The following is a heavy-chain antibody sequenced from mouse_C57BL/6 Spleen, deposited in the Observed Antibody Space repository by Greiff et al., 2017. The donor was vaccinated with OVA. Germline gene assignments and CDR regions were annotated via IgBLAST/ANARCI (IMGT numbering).Heavy chain of an antibody. J-gene: IGHJ2*01. CDR2: IDPANGNT. CDR1: GFNIKNTY. V-gene: IGHV14-3*01. CDR3: ARYPNYYGSSDGY. D-gene: IGHD1-1*01. Sequence: VQLQQSVAELVRPGASVKLSCTASGFNIKNTYMHWVKQRPEQGLEWIGRIDPANGNTKYAPKFPGKATITADTSSNTAYLQLSSLTSEDTASYYCARYPNYYGSSDGYWGQGTTLTVSS.